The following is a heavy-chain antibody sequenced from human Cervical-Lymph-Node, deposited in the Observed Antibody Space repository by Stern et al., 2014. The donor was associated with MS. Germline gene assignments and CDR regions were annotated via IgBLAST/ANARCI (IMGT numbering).Heavy chain of an antibody. CDR2: IGGNGGTT. J-gene: IGHJ4*02. V-gene: IGHV3-23*01. CDR3: AKHATYYYDTSGYYVDY. D-gene: IGHD3-22*01. Sequence: EVQLLESGGGLVQPGGSLRLSCAASGFTFSSYAMSWVRQAPGKGLEWVSTIGGNGGTTYYADSVKGRFTISRDNSRNTLYLQMNSLRAEDTAVYYCAKHATYYYDTSGYYVDYWGQGTLVTVSS. CDR1: GFTFSSYA.